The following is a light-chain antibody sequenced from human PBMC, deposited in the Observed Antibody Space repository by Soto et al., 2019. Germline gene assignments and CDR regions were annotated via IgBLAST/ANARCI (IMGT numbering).Light chain of an antibody. CDR1: QSISSY. J-gene: IGKJ2*01. Sequence: DIQMTQSPSSLSASVGDRVTITCRASQSISSYLNWYQQKPGKAPKLLIYAASSLQSGVPSRFSGSGSGTDFTLTISSLQPEDFETYYCQQSYSTHSNFGKGTKVNI. CDR2: AAS. CDR3: QQSYSTHSN. V-gene: IGKV1-39*01.